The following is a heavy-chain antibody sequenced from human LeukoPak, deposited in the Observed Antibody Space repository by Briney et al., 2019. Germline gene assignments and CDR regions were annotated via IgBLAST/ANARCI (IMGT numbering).Heavy chain of an antibody. J-gene: IGHJ3*02. D-gene: IGHD5-24*01. CDR1: GGSISSGSYY. Sequence: PSQTLSLTCTVSGGSISSGSYYWSRIRQPAGKGLEWIGRIYTSGSTNYNPSLKSRVTISVDTSKNQFSLKLSSVTAADTAVYYCARGEMVTYKGDAFDIWGQGTMVTVSS. V-gene: IGHV4-61*02. CDR3: ARGEMVTYKGDAFDI. CDR2: IYTSGST.